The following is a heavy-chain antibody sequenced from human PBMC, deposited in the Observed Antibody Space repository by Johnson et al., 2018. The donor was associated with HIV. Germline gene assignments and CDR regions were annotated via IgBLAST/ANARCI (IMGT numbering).Heavy chain of an antibody. CDR1: GFTFSSYA. Sequence: VQLVESGGGVVQPGRSLRLSCAASGFTFSSYAMHWVRQAPGKGLVWVSRINSDGSSTSYADSVKGRFTISRDNAKNTVYLQMISLRAEDMAVYYCARSRWADDAFDGWGQGTMVTVSS. J-gene: IGHJ3*01. D-gene: IGHD1-26*01. CDR2: INSDGSST. V-gene: IGHV3-74*02. CDR3: ARSRWADDAFDG.